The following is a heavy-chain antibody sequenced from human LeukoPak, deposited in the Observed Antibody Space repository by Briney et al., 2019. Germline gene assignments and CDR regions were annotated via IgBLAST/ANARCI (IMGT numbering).Heavy chain of an antibody. CDR1: GFTFDDYG. D-gene: IGHD3-10*01. CDR3: ARAVGLMVRGDFDY. Sequence: PGGSLRLSCAASGFTFDDYGMSWVRQAPGKGLEWVSGINWYGCSTGYADSVKGRFTISRDNAKNSLYLQMNSLRAEDTALYYCARAVGLMVRGDFDYWGQGTLVTVSS. CDR2: INWYGCST. J-gene: IGHJ4*02. V-gene: IGHV3-20*04.